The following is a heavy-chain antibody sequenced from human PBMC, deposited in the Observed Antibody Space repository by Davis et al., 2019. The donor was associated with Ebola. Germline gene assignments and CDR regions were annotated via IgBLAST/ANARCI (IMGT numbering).Heavy chain of an antibody. V-gene: IGHV1-18*01. D-gene: IGHD4-17*01. CDR2: INAYNGHT. CDR1: GYTFTSYG. J-gene: IGHJ5*02. CDR3: ARDATTVTTIWFDP. Sequence: ASVKVSCKASGYTFTSYGISWVRQAPGQGLEWIGRINAYNGHTNYAQKFQGRVTVSTDTSTSTAYMELRSLRSDDTALYYCARDATTVTTIWFDPWGQGTLVTVSA.